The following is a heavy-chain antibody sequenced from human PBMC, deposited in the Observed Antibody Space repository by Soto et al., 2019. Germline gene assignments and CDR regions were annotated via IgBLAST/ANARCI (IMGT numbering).Heavy chain of an antibody. J-gene: IGHJ3*01. D-gene: IGHD4-17*01. CDR3: ARAGNDYGDYGV. Sequence: VPVKAGSKASGYTLTSYYIHWLRQAPGQGLEWMGKINPSGGSTSHAQNFQGRVTMSRDTSTSTVYMELSSLRSEDTAVYYGARAGNDYGDYGVWGQGTMVTVSS. CDR1: GYTLTSYY. CDR2: INPSGGST. V-gene: IGHV1-46*03.